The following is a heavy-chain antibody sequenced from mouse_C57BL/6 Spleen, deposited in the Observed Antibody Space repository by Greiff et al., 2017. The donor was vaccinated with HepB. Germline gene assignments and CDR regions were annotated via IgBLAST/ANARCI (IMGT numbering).Heavy chain of an antibody. CDR3: AREDPAWYFDV. CDR2: IDPETGGT. J-gene: IGHJ1*03. CDR1: GYTFTDYE. Sequence: VQLQQSGAELVRPGASVTLSCKASGYTFTDYEMHWVKQTPVHGLEWIGAIDPETGGTAYNQKFKSKATLTVDTSSSTAYMQLSSLTSEDSAVYYCAREDPAWYFDVWGTGTTVTVSS. V-gene: IGHV1-15*01.